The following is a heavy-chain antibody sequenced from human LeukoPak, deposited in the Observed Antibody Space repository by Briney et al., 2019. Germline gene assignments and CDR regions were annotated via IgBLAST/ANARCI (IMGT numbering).Heavy chain of an antibody. CDR1: GGSFSGYY. CDR2: INHSGST. V-gene: IGHV4-34*01. D-gene: IGHD6-19*01. CDR3: ARGQRSRPYSSGWYGEYFQH. J-gene: IGHJ1*01. Sequence: PSETLSLTCAVYGGSFSGYYWSWIRQPPGKGLEWIGEINHSGSTNYNPSLKSRVTISVDTSKNQFSLKLSSVTAADTAVYYCARGQRSRPYSSGWYGEYFQHWGQGTLVTVSS.